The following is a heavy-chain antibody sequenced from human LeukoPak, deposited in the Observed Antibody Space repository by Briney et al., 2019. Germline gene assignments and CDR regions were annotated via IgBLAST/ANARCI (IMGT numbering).Heavy chain of an antibody. D-gene: IGHD3-16*01. V-gene: IGHV5-10-1*01. Sequence: GESLKISCKGSGYSFTSNWISWVRQMPGKGLEWMGRIDPSDSYTNYSPSFQGHATISADKSISTAYLQWSSLKASDTAMYYCASLGGGDYFDYWGQGTLVTVSS. CDR3: ASLGGGDYFDY. J-gene: IGHJ4*02. CDR2: IDPSDSYT. CDR1: GYSFTSNW.